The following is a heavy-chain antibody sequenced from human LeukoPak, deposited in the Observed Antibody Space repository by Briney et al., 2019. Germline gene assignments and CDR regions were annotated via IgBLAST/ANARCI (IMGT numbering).Heavy chain of an antibody. CDR1: GFTFDEYA. V-gene: IGHV3-9*01. J-gene: IGHJ4*02. Sequence: SLRLSCAAAGFTFDEYAMHWVRQAPGKGLEWVSGISGKSGSIFYGDSGKGRFTISRDNAKNSLYLPMNSLRAEDTALYYCAKDIRGSSFAVDYWGQGNLVTVSS. CDR3: AKDIRGSSFAVDY. CDR2: ISGKSGSI. D-gene: IGHD6-6*01.